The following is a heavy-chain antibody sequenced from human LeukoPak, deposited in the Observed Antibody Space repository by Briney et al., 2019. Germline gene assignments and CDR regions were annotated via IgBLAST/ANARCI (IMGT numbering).Heavy chain of an antibody. V-gene: IGHV1-69*05. D-gene: IGHD4-17*01. J-gene: IGHJ4*02. Sequence: ASVKVSCKASGGTFSSYAISWVRQAPGQGLEWMGRIIPIFGTANYAQKFQGRVTITTDESTSTAYMELSSLRSEDTAVYYCARGSDYGDYVGGDHWGQGTLVTVSS. CDR2: IIPIFGTA. CDR1: GGTFSSYA. CDR3: ARGSDYGDYVGGDH.